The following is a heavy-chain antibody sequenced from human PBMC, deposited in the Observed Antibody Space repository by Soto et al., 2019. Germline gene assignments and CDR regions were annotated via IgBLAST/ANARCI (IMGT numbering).Heavy chain of an antibody. V-gene: IGHV3-33*01. D-gene: IGHD3-3*01. CDR3: ARVGLTVLRFLEWLLSFLSWFDP. CDR1: GFTFSSYG. CDR2: IWYDGSNK. J-gene: IGHJ5*02. Sequence: PGGSLRLSCAASGFTFSSYGMHWVRQAPGKGLEWVAVIWYDGSNKYYAEYVKGRFTISRDNSKNKLYLQMKRLRAEDTAVYYCARVGLTVLRFLEWLLSFLSWFDPWGQGTLVTVSS.